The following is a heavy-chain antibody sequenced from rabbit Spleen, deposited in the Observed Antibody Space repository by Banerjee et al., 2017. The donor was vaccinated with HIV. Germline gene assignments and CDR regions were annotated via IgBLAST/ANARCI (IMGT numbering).Heavy chain of an antibody. V-gene: IGHV1S40*01. D-gene: IGHD4-1*01. J-gene: IGHJ4*01. CDR1: GFSFSSRYY. CDR2: IYAGSSGNT. CDR3: ARETSSGWGVVSYYFNL. Sequence: QSLEESGGDLVKPGASLTLTCTASGFSFSSRYYMCWVRQAPGKGLEWIACIYAGSSGNTYYASWAKGRFTISKTSSTTVTLQMTSLTAADMATYFCARETSSGWGVVSYYFNLWGPGTLVTVS.